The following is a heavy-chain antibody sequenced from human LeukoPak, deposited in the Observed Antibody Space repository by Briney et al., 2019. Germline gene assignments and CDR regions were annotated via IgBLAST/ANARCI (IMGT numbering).Heavy chain of an antibody. V-gene: IGHV3-23*01. CDR3: ARGTSVVTPYAFDL. CDR2: ISVSGNT. CDR1: GFTLSSYA. J-gene: IGHJ3*01. D-gene: IGHD4-23*01. Sequence: PGGSLRLSCAASGFTLSSYAMSWVRQAPGKGLEWVSAISVSGNTYHADSVKGRFTISRDSSKNTLYLQMNSLRAEDTAVYFCARGTSVVTPYAFDLWGQGTMVTVSS.